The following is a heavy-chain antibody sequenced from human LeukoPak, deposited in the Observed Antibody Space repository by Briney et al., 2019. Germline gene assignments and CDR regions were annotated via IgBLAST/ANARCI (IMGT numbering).Heavy chain of an antibody. Sequence: GGSLRLSCAASGFTFSSYGMHWVRQAPGKGLEWVAVIWYDGSNKYYGDSVKGRFTISRDHSKNTLYLQMNSLRAEDTAVYYCAKAYGSSWFYFDYWGQGALVTVSS. V-gene: IGHV3-33*06. CDR1: GFTFSSYG. D-gene: IGHD6-13*01. CDR3: AKAYGSSWFYFDY. J-gene: IGHJ4*02. CDR2: IWYDGSNK.